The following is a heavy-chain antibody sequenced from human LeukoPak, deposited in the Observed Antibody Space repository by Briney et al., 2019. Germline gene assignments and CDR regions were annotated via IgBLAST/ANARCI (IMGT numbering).Heavy chain of an antibody. Sequence: TGGSLRLSCAASGFTFSDYYMSWIRQAPGKGLEWVSAILGSGVSTFYADSVKGRFTISRDNSKNTLYLQMNSLRAEDTAVYYCAKDINTADYWGQGTLVTVSS. V-gene: IGHV3-23*01. CDR2: ILGSGVST. CDR1: GFTFSDYY. J-gene: IGHJ4*02. CDR3: AKDINTADY.